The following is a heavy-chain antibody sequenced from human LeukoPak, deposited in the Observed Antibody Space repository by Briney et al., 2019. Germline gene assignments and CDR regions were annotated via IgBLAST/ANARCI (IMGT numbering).Heavy chain of an antibody. D-gene: IGHD6-13*01. Sequence: GRSLRLSCAASEFTFDDYAMHWVRQAPGKGLEWVSGISWNSGSIGYADSVKGRFTISRDNAKNSLYLQMNSLRAEDTALYYCAKDVAAAGDAFYVWGQGTMVTLSS. CDR2: ISWNSGSI. V-gene: IGHV3-9*01. CDR3: AKDVAAAGDAFYV. CDR1: EFTFDDYA. J-gene: IGHJ3*01.